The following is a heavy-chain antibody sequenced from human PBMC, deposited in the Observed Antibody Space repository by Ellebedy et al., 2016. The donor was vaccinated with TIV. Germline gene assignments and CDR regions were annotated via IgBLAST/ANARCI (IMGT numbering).Heavy chain of an antibody. CDR2: VSSDVTGP. Sequence: PGGSLRLSCAASGFSLSTYWMHWVRQVPGKGLEWVSRVSSDVTGPTYADSVMGRFIISRGNAKSTVYLQMFSLRPEDTAVYYCARGVLNSGYYSDYWGRGTLVTVSS. CDR3: ARGVLNSGYYSDY. V-gene: IGHV3-74*01. D-gene: IGHD3-22*01. CDR1: GFSLSTYW. J-gene: IGHJ4*02.